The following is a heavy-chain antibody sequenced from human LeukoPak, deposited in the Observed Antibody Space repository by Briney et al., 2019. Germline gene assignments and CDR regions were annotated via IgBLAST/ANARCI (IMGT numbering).Heavy chain of an antibody. CDR2: ISGNAVAT. D-gene: IGHD2-15*01. J-gene: IGHJ6*03. V-gene: IGHV3-23*01. CDR1: GLTFSNFG. CDR3: AKRGSGTLLPTYYYYMDV. Sequence: PGGSLRLSCAASGLTFSNFGMSWVRQAPGGGLEWVSTISGNAVATYYADSVKGRFTISRDNSKNTLYLQINSREAEDTAIYYCAKRGSGTLLPTYYYYMDVWGKGTTVTVSS.